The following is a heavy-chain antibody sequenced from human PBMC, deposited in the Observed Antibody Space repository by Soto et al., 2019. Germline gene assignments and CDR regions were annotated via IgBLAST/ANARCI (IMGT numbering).Heavy chain of an antibody. J-gene: IGHJ3*02. V-gene: IGHV1-69*12. D-gene: IGHD3-22*01. CDR1: GGTFSSYA. Sequence: QVQLVQSGAEVKKPGSSVKVSCKASGGTFSSYAISWVRQAPGQGLEWMGGIIPIFGTANYAQKFQGRVTITADESTSTAYMERSSLRYEGKAVYYCADRNYYDSSASDAFDIWGQGTMVTVSS. CDR2: IIPIFGTA. CDR3: ADRNYYDSSASDAFDI.